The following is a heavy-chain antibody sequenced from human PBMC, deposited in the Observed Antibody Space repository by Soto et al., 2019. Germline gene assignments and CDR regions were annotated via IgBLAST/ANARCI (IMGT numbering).Heavy chain of an antibody. D-gene: IGHD4-17*01. CDR3: AKPDYARTVFEC. CDR1: DGSISSGGYY. CDR2: IYSSGST. J-gene: IGHJ4*02. Sequence: SETLSLTCTVSDGSISSGGYYWSWIRQHPGKGLERIGYIYSSGSTYCNPSLKSRVTISIDTLKNQFSLKLRSVTAADTVVYYSAKPDYARTVFECLGQGSVAT. V-gene: IGHV4-31*03.